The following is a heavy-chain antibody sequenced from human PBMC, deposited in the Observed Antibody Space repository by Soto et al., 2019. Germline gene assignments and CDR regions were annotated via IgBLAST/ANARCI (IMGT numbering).Heavy chain of an antibody. CDR2: ITPFSGDV. D-gene: IGHD1-26*01. J-gene: IGHJ5*02. V-gene: IGHV1-45*02. CDR3: ASGGAGSGPLAWELPDR. Sequence: QMQLVQSGAEVKKTGSSVTVSCKALGNTFTYRYLHWVRQAPGQALEWMGWITPFSGDVHYAQKFQERVTSTRDRSINTAYMQMSSLRSEDTAMYFCASGGAGSGPLAWELPDRWGQGTLVTVSS. CDR1: GNTFTYRY.